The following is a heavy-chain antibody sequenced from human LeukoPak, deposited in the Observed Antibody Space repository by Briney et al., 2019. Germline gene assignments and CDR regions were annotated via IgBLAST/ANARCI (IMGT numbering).Heavy chain of an antibody. CDR3: ARVSKYYYDSSGYPDAFDI. Sequence: ASVKVSCKASGYTFTSYGISWVRQAPGQGLEWMGWISAYNGNTNYAQKLQGRVTMTTDTSTSTAYMELRSLRSDDTAVYYCARVSKYYYDSSGYPDAFDIWGQGTMVTVSS. CDR1: GYTFTSYG. V-gene: IGHV1-18*01. J-gene: IGHJ3*02. D-gene: IGHD3-22*01. CDR2: ISAYNGNT.